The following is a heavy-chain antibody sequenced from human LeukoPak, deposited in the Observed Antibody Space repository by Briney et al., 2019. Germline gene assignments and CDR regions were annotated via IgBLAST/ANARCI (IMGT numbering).Heavy chain of an antibody. V-gene: IGHV1-2*02. CDR1: GYTFTGYY. CDR3: ARGRSRDIVVVPAARLDFDY. CDR2: INPNSGGT. J-gene: IGHJ4*02. D-gene: IGHD2-2*01. Sequence: ASVKASCKASGYTFTGYYMHWVRQAPGQGLEWMGWINPNSGGTNYAQKFQGRVTMTRDTSISTAYMELSRLRSDDTAVYYCARGRSRDIVVVPAARLDFDYWGQGTLVTVSS.